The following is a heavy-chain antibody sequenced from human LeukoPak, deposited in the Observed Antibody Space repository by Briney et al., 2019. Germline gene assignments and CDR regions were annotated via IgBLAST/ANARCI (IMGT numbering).Heavy chain of an antibody. CDR1: GGSISSYY. D-gene: IGHD3-22*01. CDR2: IHYSGST. V-gene: IGHV4-59*08. CDR3: ARLLGDHYYDRGWFDY. Sequence: PSETLSLTCTVSGGSISSYYCTWIRQPPGKGLEWIGYIHYSGSTNYNPSLKSRVTISVDTSKNQFSLKLSSVPAADTAVYYCARLLGDHYYDRGWFDYWGQGTLVTVSS. J-gene: IGHJ4*02.